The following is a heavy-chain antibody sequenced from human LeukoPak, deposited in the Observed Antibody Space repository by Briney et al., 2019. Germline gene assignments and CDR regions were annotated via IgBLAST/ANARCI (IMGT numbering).Heavy chain of an antibody. Sequence: ASVKVSCKASGYTFTSYYMHWVRQAPGQGLEWMGIINPRGGSTSYAQKFQGRVTMTRDTSTSTVYMELSSLRSEDTAVYYCARDSSPDTAMELGLQDYWGQGTLVTVSS. CDR1: GYTFTSYY. D-gene: IGHD5-18*01. CDR2: INPRGGST. J-gene: IGHJ4*02. V-gene: IGHV1-46*01. CDR3: ARDSSPDTAMELGLQDY.